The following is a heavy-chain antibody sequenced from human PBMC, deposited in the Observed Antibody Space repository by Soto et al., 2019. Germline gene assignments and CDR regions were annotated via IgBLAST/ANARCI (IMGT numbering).Heavy chain of an antibody. Sequence: SETLSLTCAVSGGSISSSGYSWSWIRQPPGKGLEWIGYIYYSGSTNYNPSLKSRVTISVDTSKNQFSLKLSSVTAADTAVYYCARDNGYSYGYTLDHWGQGTLVTVSS. V-gene: IGHV4-61*08. CDR2: IYYSGST. J-gene: IGHJ4*02. CDR3: ARDNGYSYGYTLDH. CDR1: GGSISSSGYS. D-gene: IGHD5-18*01.